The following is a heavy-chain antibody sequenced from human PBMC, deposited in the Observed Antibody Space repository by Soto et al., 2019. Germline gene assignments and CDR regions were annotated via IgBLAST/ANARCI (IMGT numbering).Heavy chain of an antibody. CDR1: GYTFTSYA. J-gene: IGHJ4*02. Sequence: GASVKVSCKASGYTFTSYAMHWVRQAPGQRLEWMGWINAGNGNTKYSQKFQGRVTITRDTSASTAYMELSSLRSEDTAVYYCAAPGIAAAGPVFDYWGQGTLVTVSS. V-gene: IGHV1-3*01. CDR3: AAPGIAAAGPVFDY. D-gene: IGHD6-13*01. CDR2: INAGNGNT.